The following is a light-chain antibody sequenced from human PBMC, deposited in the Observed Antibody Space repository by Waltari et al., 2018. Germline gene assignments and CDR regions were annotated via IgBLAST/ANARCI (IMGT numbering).Light chain of an antibody. Sequence: DILMTQSPATLSVSLGDRATLPCRARQNMNAKLAWYQLRPGQAPRLLSSGGSTGATGVPARFSGSGSGIEFTLTISGLQSEDFAVYSCQQYNNWPQTFGQGTKLEV. J-gene: IGKJ2*01. CDR3: QQYNNWPQT. V-gene: IGKV3-15*01. CDR2: GGS. CDR1: QNMNAK.